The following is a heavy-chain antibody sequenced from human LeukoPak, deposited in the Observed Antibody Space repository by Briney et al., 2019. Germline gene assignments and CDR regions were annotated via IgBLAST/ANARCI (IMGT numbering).Heavy chain of an antibody. CDR2: IYYSGST. Sequence: SETLSLTCTVSGGSLSSYYWSWIRQPPGKGLEWIGYIYYSGSTNYNPSLKSRVTISVDTSKKQFSLKLSSVTAADTAVYYCARGWGSLDWFDPWGQGTLVTVSS. V-gene: IGHV4-59*01. D-gene: IGHD1-1*01. J-gene: IGHJ5*02. CDR1: GGSLSSYY. CDR3: ARGWGSLDWFDP.